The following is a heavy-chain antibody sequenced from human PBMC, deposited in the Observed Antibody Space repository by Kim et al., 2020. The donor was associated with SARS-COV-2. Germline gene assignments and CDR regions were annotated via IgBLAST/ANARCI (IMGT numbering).Heavy chain of an antibody. D-gene: IGHD2-15*01. V-gene: IGHV4-59*01. CDR3: AREGGGMDV. Sequence: TNCNPYFRSRVTNSVDTSKNPFSLKLGSVTAADTAVYYCAREGGGMDVWGQGTTVTVSS. CDR2: T. J-gene: IGHJ6*02.